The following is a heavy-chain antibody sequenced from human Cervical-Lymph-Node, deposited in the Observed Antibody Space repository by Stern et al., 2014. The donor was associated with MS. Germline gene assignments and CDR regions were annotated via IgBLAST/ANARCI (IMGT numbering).Heavy chain of an antibody. CDR1: GGSVSSTNW. Sequence: QVQLQESGPGLVKPSGTLSLTCAVSGGSVSSTNWWSWVRQSPGKGLEWIGNIYHSGDSNYRPSLMSRVSISLDNSKNHLSLLLTAVTAADTAVYYCARERQQYCNSEGCSYWYFDLWGRGTLVTVSS. J-gene: IGHJ2*01. CDR3: ARERQQYCNSEGCSYWYFDL. CDR2: IYHSGDS. D-gene: IGHD2/OR15-2a*01. V-gene: IGHV4-4*02.